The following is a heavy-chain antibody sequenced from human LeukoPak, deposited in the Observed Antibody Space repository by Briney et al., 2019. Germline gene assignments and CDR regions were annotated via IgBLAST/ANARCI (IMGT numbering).Heavy chain of an antibody. Sequence: SETLSLTCAVYGGSFSGYYWSWIRQPPGKGLEWIGEINHSGSTNYNPSLKRRVTISVDTSKNQFFLKQSSVTVEDTAVYYCARERYYDFWSGYYTEYYFDYWGQGTLVTVSS. CDR1: GGSFSGYY. D-gene: IGHD3-3*01. CDR2: INHSGST. V-gene: IGHV4-34*01. J-gene: IGHJ4*02. CDR3: ARERYYDFWSGYYTEYYFDY.